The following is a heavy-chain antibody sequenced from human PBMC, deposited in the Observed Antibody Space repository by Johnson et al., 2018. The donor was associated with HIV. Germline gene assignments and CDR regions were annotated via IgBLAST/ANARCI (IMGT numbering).Heavy chain of an antibody. J-gene: IGHJ3*02. CDR1: GFTVSTNY. CDR2: IYSSGST. V-gene: IGHV3-53*01. CDR3: ARDTVRGELELPDGFDI. D-gene: IGHD1-7*01. Sequence: VRLVESGGGLIQPGGSLRLSCAASGFTVSTNYMSWVRQAPGKGLDWVSVIYSSGSTYYTDSVQGRFTTSRDNSKNTVYLQMNSLRAEDTAVYYCARDTVRGELELPDGFDIWGQGTMVTVSS.